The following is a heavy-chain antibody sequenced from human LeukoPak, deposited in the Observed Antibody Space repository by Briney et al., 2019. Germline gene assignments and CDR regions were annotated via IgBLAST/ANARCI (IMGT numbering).Heavy chain of an antibody. CDR1: GYTFTSYD. J-gene: IGHJ5*02. Sequence: GASVKVSXKASGYTFTSYDINWVRQATGQGLEWIGWINPKTGGTNYAQKFQGRVTMTSDTSVTTAYMELSSLRSDDTAVYYCARDRCGSGSCYTGWFDPWGQGTLVTVSS. CDR3: ARDRCGSGSCYTGWFDP. V-gene: IGHV1-2*02. CDR2: INPKTGGT. D-gene: IGHD2-2*02.